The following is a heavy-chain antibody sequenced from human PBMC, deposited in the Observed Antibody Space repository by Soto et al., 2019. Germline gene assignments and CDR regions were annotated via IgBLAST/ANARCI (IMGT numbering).Heavy chain of an antibody. CDR3: ARVETIAVAGFFDY. CDR1: GYTLSSYY. D-gene: IGHD6-19*01. V-gene: IGHV1-46*01. J-gene: IGHJ4*02. CDR2: IIPSSGST. Sequence: ASVKVSCKASGYTLSSYYIHWVRQAPGQGLEWMGVIIPSSGSTRYAQKFQGRVTMTSDTSTSTVYMDLSSLRSEDTAVYYCARVETIAVAGFFDYWGQGTLVTVYS.